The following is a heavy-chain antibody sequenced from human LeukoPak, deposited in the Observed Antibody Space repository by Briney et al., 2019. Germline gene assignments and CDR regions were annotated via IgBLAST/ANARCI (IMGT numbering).Heavy chain of an antibody. J-gene: IGHJ4*02. CDR3: EKRYCSGINCYHFDY. Sequence: PGGSLRLSCAASGFTSNDYDMSWVRQAPGRGLEWVSTISVRGERIYYAESVKGRFTISRDNSKNTVYLQMSSLRVEDTAIYYCEKRYCSGINCYHFDYWGQGTLVTVSS. D-gene: IGHD2-2*01. CDR1: GFTSNDYD. CDR2: ISVRGERI. V-gene: IGHV3-23*01.